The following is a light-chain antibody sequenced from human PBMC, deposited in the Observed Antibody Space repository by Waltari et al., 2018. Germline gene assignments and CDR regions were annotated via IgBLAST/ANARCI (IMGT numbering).Light chain of an antibody. V-gene: IGKV3-20*01. CDR3: QNHERLPAT. CDR1: QSVSRY. J-gene: IGKJ1*01. CDR2: AAS. Sequence: EVVLTQSPGTLSLSPGERATLSCRASQSVSRYLAWYQQRPGQAPRLLIYAASTRATGVPDRFIGSGFGTDFSLTISRLEPEDFAVYYCQNHERLPATFGQGTKVESK.